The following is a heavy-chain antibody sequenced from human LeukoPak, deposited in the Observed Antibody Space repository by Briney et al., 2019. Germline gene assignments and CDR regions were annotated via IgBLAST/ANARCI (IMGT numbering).Heavy chain of an antibody. CDR3: ATTPMVRGVDDAFDI. CDR2: MNPNSGNT. CDR1: GYTFTSYD. Sequence: GASVKVSCKASGYTFTSYDINWVRQATGQGLEWMGWMNPNSGNTGYAQKFQGRVTMTRNTSISTAYMELSSLRSEDTAVYYCATTPMVRGVDDAFDIWGQGTMVTVSS. V-gene: IGHV1-8*01. J-gene: IGHJ3*02. D-gene: IGHD3-10*01.